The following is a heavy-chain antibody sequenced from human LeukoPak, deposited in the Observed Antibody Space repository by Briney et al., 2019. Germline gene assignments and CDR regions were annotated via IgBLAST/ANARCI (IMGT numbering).Heavy chain of an antibody. J-gene: IGHJ4*02. CDR1: GFTFSSYW. Sequence: PGGSLRLSCAASGFTFSSYWMSWVRQAPGKGLEWVSAISGSGGSTYYADSVKGRFTISRDNSKNTLYLQMNSLRAEDTAVYYCAKFAHMDNPYYDSSGYYFDYWGQGTLVTVSS. CDR3: AKFAHMDNPYYDSSGYYFDY. V-gene: IGHV3-23*01. D-gene: IGHD3-22*01. CDR2: ISGSGGST.